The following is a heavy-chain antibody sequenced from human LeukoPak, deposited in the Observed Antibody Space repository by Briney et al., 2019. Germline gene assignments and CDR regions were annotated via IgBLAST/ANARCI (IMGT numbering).Heavy chain of an antibody. V-gene: IGHV4-39*01. Sequence: SETLSLTCSVSGDSISTSSYYWGWIRQPPRKGLEWIGTIYYSGSTYYNPSLTSRVTISVDTSKNQFSLKLSSVTAADTAVYYCARRAGKYYYDSSGLLDYWGQGTLVTVSS. D-gene: IGHD3-22*01. CDR3: ARRAGKYYYDSSGLLDY. CDR1: GDSISTSSYY. CDR2: IYYSGST. J-gene: IGHJ4*02.